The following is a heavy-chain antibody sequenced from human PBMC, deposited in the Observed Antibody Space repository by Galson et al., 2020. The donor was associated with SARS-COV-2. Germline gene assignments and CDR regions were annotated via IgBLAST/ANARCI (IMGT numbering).Heavy chain of an antibody. CDR1: GHSVYSNSDA. V-gene: IGHV6-1*01. CDR3: ARGDLRTFAVPAAIVGPYYYYYYMDV. Sequence: SQTLSLTCAISGHSVYSNSDAWNWLRQSPSRGLAWLGRTYYRSKWSNDHAVSVKSRLTINPHTSQNQFSLQLNSVTPEDTAVYYCARGDLRTFAVPAAIVGPYYYYYYMDVWGKGTTVTVSS. J-gene: IGHJ6*03. CDR2: TYYRSKWSN. D-gene: IGHD2-2*01.